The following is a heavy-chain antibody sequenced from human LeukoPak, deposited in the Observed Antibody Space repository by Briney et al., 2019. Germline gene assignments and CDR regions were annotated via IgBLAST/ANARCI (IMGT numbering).Heavy chain of an antibody. CDR3: ARVRLVGAINWFDP. CDR1: GYTFTSYG. D-gene: IGHD1-26*01. CDR2: ISAYNGNT. V-gene: IGHV1-18*01. J-gene: IGHJ5*02. Sequence: ASVKVSCKASGYTFTSYGISWARQAPGQGLEWMGWISAYNGNTNYAQKLQGRVTMTTDTSTSTAYMELRSLRSDDTAVYYCARVRLVGAINWFDPWGQGTLVTVSS.